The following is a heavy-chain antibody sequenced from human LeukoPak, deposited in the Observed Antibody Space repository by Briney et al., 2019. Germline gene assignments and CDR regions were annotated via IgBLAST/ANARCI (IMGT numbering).Heavy chain of an antibody. CDR3: ATQREDYVWGSYRPWGAFDL. J-gene: IGHJ3*01. D-gene: IGHD3-16*02. Sequence: SETLSLTCTVSGGSISSYYWSWIRQPPGKGLEWIGYIYYSGSTNYNPSLKSRVTISVDTSKNQFSLKLSSVTAADTAVYYCATQREDYVWGSYRPWGAFDLWGQGTMVTVSS. V-gene: IGHV4-59*01. CDR2: IYYSGST. CDR1: GGSISSYY.